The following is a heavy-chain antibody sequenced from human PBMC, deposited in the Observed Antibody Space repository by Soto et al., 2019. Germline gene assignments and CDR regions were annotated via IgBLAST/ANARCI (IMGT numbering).Heavy chain of an antibody. CDR2: LYSGGST. Sequence: PGGCLGLSCAASGFTVSSNYMSWVRQAPGKGLEWVSALYSGGSTYYADSVKGRFTISRDTSKNTLYFQMNSLRTEDTAVYYGARQTCTNGVCFPFDYWGQGTLVTVSS. V-gene: IGHV3-66*04. CDR3: ARQTCTNGVCFPFDY. CDR1: GFTVSSNY. D-gene: IGHD2-8*01. J-gene: IGHJ4*02.